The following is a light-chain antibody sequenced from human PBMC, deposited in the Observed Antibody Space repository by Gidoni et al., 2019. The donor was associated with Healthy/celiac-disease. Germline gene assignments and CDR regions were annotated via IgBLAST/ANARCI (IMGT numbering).Light chain of an antibody. Sequence: DITLTQSPSFLSASVGDRVTITCRASQGISSYLAWYQQKPGKAPKLLIYAASTLQGGVPSRFSGSGSGTEFTLTISSLQPEDFATYSCQQRSSSPLTFGPGTKVEIK. CDR1: QGISSY. CDR3: QQRSSSPLT. V-gene: IGKV1-9*01. CDR2: AAS. J-gene: IGKJ3*01.